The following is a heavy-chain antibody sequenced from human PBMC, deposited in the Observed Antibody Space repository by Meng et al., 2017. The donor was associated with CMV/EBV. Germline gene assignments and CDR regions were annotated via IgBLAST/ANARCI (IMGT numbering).Heavy chain of an antibody. D-gene: IGHD4-23*01. CDR3: ARGPYGG. CDR2: INHSGST. J-gene: IGHJ4*02. CDR1: GGSFSGYY. V-gene: IGHV4-34*01. Sequence: QVRRQTGGPGRLKPSEALSRTCAVYGGSFSGYYWSWIRQPPGKGLEWIGEINHSGSTNYNPSLKSRVTISVDTSKNQFSLKLSSVTAADTAVYYCARGPYGGWGQGTLVTVSS.